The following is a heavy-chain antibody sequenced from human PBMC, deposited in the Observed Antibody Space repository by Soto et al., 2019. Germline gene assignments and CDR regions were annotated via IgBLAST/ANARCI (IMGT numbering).Heavy chain of an antibody. D-gene: IGHD5-18*01. J-gene: IGHJ4*02. CDR3: ARDVSYGYYFDY. V-gene: IGHV4-30-4*01. CDR1: GGSISSGDYY. CDR2: IYYSGST. Sequence: SETLSLTCTVSGGSISSGDYYWSWIRQPPGKGLEWIGYIYYSGSTYYNPSLKSRVTISVDTSKNQFSLKLSSVTAADTAVYYCARDVSYGYYFDYWGQGTLVTVSS.